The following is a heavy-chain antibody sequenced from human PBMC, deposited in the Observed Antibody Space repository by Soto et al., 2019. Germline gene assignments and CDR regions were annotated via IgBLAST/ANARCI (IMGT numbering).Heavy chain of an antibody. D-gene: IGHD3-3*01. CDR2: ISGSDGKT. V-gene: IGHV3-23*01. Sequence: GGSLRLSCTTSGFSFASFAMTWVRQAPGKGLEWVATISGSDGKTYYADSVKGRFSISRDTSRNTLYLQMDSLRADDTAIYYCAKWSYLDYWGQGTRVTVSS. CDR3: AKWSYLDY. J-gene: IGHJ4*02. CDR1: GFSFASFA.